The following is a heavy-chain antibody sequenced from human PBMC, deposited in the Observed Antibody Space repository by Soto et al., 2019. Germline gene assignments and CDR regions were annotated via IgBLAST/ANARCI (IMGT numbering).Heavy chain of an antibody. CDR1: GYSISSGYY. CDR3: ARVLVTTVTTGAGWFDP. V-gene: IGHV4-38-2*01. D-gene: IGHD4-17*01. CDR2: MYHSGAT. J-gene: IGHJ5*02. Sequence: XGTLSLTCAVSGYSISSGYYWCCIRQPPGKGLEWIGSMYHSGATYYNPSLKSRVTISVDTSKNQFSLKLNSVTAADTAVYYCARVLVTTVTTGAGWFDPWGPGTQVTVSS.